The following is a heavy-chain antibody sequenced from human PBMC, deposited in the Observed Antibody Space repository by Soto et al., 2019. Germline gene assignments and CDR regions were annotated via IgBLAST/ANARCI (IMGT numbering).Heavy chain of an antibody. V-gene: IGHV3-11*01. J-gene: IGHJ5*02. CDR1: GFNFSDYY. CDR3: PRDLSPYADYYDESTSETWFDP. Sequence: GGSLRLSCAASGFNFSDYYMSWLRQTPGRWLEWVSYISKSGSIIHFADSVKGRFDISRDNAKHTLDLQMGSLRAEDAAQNYCPRDLSPYADYYDESTSETWFDPWGLGTLVTVSS. CDR2: ISKSGSII. D-gene: IGHD3-16*01.